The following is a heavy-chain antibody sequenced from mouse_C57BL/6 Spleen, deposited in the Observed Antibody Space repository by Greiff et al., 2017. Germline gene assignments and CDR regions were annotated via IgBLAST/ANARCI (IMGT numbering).Heavy chain of an antibody. J-gene: IGHJ1*03. Sequence: VKLQESGPGLVQPSQSLSITCTVSGFSLTSYGVHWVRQSPGKGLEWLGVIWRGGSTDYNAAFMSRLSITKDNSKSQVFFKMNSLQADDTAIYYCAKSVAEDWYFDVWGTGTTVTVSS. V-gene: IGHV2-5*01. D-gene: IGHD1-1*01. CDR1: GFSLTSYG. CDR3: AKSVAEDWYFDV. CDR2: IWRGGST.